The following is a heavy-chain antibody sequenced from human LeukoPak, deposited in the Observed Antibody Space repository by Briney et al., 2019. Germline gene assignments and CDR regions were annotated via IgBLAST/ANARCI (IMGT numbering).Heavy chain of an antibody. Sequence: GGSLRLSCAASGFTFSNHWMSWVRQAPGKGLEWVANIKYDGSEKYYVDSVKGRFTISRDNAKNSLYLQVNSLRAEDTAVYYCARIISMGVVVPGDYWGQGTLVTVST. CDR3: ARIISMGVVVPGDY. D-gene: IGHD3-22*01. CDR2: IKYDGSEK. V-gene: IGHV3-7*01. J-gene: IGHJ4*02. CDR1: GFTFSNHW.